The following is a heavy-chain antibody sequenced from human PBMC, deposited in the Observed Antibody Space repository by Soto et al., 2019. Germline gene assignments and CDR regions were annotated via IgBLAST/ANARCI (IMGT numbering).Heavy chain of an antibody. D-gene: IGHD2-2*01. CDR3: ARAHTVVVPAAPPSSWFDP. Sequence: SETLSVTCTVSGGSSSSGDYYWSWIRQHPGKGLEWIGYIYYSGSTYYNPSLKSRVTISVDTSKNQFSLKLSSVTAADTAVYYCARAHTVVVPAAPPSSWFDPWGQGTLVTVSS. CDR1: GGSSSSGDYY. V-gene: IGHV4-31*03. CDR2: IYYSGST. J-gene: IGHJ5*02.